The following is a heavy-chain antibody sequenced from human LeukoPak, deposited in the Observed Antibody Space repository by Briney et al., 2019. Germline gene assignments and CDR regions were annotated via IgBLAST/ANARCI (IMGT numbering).Heavy chain of an antibody. CDR1: GFTFSTYV. V-gene: IGHV3-33*01. D-gene: IGHD4-17*01. J-gene: IGHJ6*02. CDR3: ARDARATGTAYSYSGMDV. CDR2: IWHDGSNK. Sequence: GGSLRLSCAASGFTFSTYVIHWVRQAPGKGLEWVALIWHDGSNKYYGDSVKDRITISRDNSKNTLYLQMDSLRDEDTAVYYCARDARATGTAYSYSGMDVWGQGTTVTVSS.